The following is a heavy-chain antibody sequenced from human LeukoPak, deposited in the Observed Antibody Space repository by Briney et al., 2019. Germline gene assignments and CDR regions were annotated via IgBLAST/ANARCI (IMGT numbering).Heavy chain of an antibody. J-gene: IGHJ6*02. CDR1: GYTLTELS. D-gene: IGHD2-2*01. CDR3: ATSYYIVVVPAADPGLYYGMDV. CDR2: FDPEDGGT. V-gene: IGHV1-24*01. Sequence: ASVKVSCKVSGYTLTELSMHWVRQAPGKGLEWMGGFDPEDGGTIYAQKFQGRVTMTEDTSTDTAYMELSSLRSEDTAVYYCATSYYIVVVPAADPGLYYGMDVWGQGTMVTVSS.